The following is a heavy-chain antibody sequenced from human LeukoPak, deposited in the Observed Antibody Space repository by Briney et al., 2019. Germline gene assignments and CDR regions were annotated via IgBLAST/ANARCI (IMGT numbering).Heavy chain of an antibody. CDR2: IYTSGST. CDR1: GGSISRYY. V-gene: IGHV4-4*07. J-gene: IGHJ4*02. D-gene: IGHD3-10*01. CDR3: ARDYGSGTLDY. Sequence: PSETLSLTCTLSGGSISRYYWSWIRQPAGKGLEWIGRIYTSGSTNYNPSLKSRVTISVDKSKNQFSLKLSSVTAADTAVYYCARDYGSGTLDYWGQGTLVTVSS.